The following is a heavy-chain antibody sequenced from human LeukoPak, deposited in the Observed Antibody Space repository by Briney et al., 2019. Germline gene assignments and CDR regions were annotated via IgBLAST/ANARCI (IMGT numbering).Heavy chain of an antibody. D-gene: IGHD4-17*01. CDR2: IGTAGDT. J-gene: IGHJ4*02. V-gene: IGHV3-13*01. Sequence: GGSLRLSCAASGFTFSSYDMHWVRQATGKGLEWVSAIGTAGDTYYADSVKGRFTISRDNSKNTLYLQMNSLRAEDTAVYYCAKEDGDYCFDYWGQGTLVTVSS. CDR1: GFTFSSYD. CDR3: AKEDGDYCFDY.